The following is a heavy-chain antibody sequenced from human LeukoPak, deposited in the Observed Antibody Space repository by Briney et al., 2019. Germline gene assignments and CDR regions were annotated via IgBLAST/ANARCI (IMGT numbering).Heavy chain of an antibody. CDR3: AEDGVQSTSVLMYV. J-gene: IGHJ6*01. CDR2: TSRNSGIL. CDR1: VYTFEDYA. V-gene: IGHV3-9*01. Sequence: SPRLSCVASVYTFEDYATHWVRQAPGKRLEWVYSTSRNSGILGDGDSVKGRFNVSKDIYKNTVYLQMNSPTVDDTALYCGAEDGVQSTSVLMYVWGKGTTVTVS. D-gene: IGHD1-1*01.